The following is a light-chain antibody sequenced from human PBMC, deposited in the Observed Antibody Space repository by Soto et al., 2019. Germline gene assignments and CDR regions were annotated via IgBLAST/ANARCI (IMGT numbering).Light chain of an antibody. CDR3: QHYNSYSEA. Sequence: IQMNQSASTLSASVGDRVTITCRASQSISSWLAWYQQKPGKAPKLLIYKASTLKSGVPSRFSGSGSGTEFTLTISSLQPDDFATYYCQHYNSYSEAFGQGTKVDI. CDR1: QSISSW. J-gene: IGKJ1*01. V-gene: IGKV1-5*03. CDR2: KAS.